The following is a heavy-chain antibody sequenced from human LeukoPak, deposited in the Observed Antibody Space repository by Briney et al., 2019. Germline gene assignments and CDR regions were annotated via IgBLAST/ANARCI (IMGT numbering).Heavy chain of an antibody. D-gene: IGHD6-6*01. CDR1: GYTFKDYF. CDR2: INPTSGVT. V-gene: IGHV1-2*02. CDR3: ARVKTTARDYFDY. J-gene: IGHJ4*02. Sequence: GASVKVSCKASGYTFKDYFLHWVRQAPGQGLEWVGWINPTSGVTNYAQKFQGRVTMTRDTSISTAYMELSRLRYDDTAVYHCARVKTTARDYFDYWGQGTLATVSS.